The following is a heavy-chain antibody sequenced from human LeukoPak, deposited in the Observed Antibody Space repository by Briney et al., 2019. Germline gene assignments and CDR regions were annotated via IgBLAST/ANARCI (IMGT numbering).Heavy chain of an antibody. D-gene: IGHD2-15*01. Sequence: GGSLRLSCAASGFTFSSYGMHWVRQAPGKGLEWVAVISYDGSNNYYAASVKGRFTISRDNSKNTRYLQRNSLRAEDTAVYYCAKEDMGYFDYWGRGTLVTVSS. CDR1: GFTFSSYG. J-gene: IGHJ4*02. CDR2: ISYDGSNN. V-gene: IGHV3-30*18. CDR3: AKEDMGYFDY.